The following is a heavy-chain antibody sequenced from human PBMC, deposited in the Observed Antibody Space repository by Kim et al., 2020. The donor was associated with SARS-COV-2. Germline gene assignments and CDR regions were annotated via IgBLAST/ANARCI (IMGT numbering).Heavy chain of an antibody. CDR3: ARGVARVDY. Sequence: GSEKYYVDSVKGRFTISRDNAKTSLYLQMNSLRAEDTAVYYCARGVARVDYWGQGTLVTVSS. V-gene: IGHV3-7*03. CDR2: GSEK. J-gene: IGHJ4*02. D-gene: IGHD2-15*01.